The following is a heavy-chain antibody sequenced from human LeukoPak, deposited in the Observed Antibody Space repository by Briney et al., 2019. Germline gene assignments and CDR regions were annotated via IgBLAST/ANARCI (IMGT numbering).Heavy chain of an antibody. V-gene: IGHV3-23*01. D-gene: IGHD3-22*01. Sequence: GGSLRLSCAASGFTFSSYAMSWVRQAPGKGLEWVSAISGSGGSTYYADSVKGRFTISRDNSKNTLYLQMNSLRAEDTAVYYCARDPPRYYYDSSGYWHYWGQGTLVTVSS. CDR2: ISGSGGST. J-gene: IGHJ4*02. CDR1: GFTFSSYA. CDR3: ARDPPRYYYDSSGYWHY.